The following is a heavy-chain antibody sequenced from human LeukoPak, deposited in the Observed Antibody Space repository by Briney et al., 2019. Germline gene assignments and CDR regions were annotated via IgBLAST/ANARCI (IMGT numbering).Heavy chain of an antibody. J-gene: IGHJ4*02. CDR2: IKQDGSEK. CDR1: GFTFSSYW. Sequence: GGSLRLSCAASGFTFSSYWMSWVRQAPGKGLEWVANIKQDGSEKYYVDSVKGRFTISRDSAKNSLYLQMNSLRAEDTAVYYCARDRPGGYYYDSSGYYYFDYWGQGTLVTVSS. V-gene: IGHV3-7*01. CDR3: ARDRPGGYYYDSSGYYYFDY. D-gene: IGHD3-22*01.